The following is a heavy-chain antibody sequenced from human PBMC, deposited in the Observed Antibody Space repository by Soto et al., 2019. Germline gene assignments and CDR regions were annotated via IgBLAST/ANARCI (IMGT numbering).Heavy chain of an antibody. CDR3: ARGLGDDTKIRGPFDY. Sequence: QVQLQESGPGLVKPSQTLSLTCTVSGGSISSGRYYWSWLRQYPGKGLEWIGYIYYSGSTYYNPSLKRRIYISADTSKNQFSLSLSSVTAADTAAYSCARGLGDDTKIRGPFDYWGLGTLVTVSS. D-gene: IGHD3-10*01. V-gene: IGHV4-31*03. CDR2: IYYSGST. J-gene: IGHJ4*02. CDR1: GGSISSGRYY.